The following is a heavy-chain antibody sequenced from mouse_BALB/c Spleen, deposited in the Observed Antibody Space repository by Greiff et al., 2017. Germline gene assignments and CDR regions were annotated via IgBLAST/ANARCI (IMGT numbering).Heavy chain of an antibody. CDR2: INPYNGAT. CDR1: GYSFTGYY. V-gene: IGHV1-31*01. CDR3: ARFKGEDGHYPY. J-gene: IGHJ3*01. D-gene: IGHD2-3*01. Sequence: EVKVVESGPELVKPGASVKISCKASGYSFTGYYMHWVKQSHVKSLEWIGRINPYNGATSYNQNFKDKASLTVDKSSSTAYMELHSLTSEDSAVYYCARFKGEDGHYPYWGQGTLVTVSA.